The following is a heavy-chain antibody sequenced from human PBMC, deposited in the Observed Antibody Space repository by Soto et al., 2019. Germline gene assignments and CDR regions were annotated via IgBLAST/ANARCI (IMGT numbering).Heavy chain of an antibody. Sequence: ASVKVSCKASGYTFTGYYMHWVRQAPGQGLEWMGWINPNSGGTNYAQKFQGRVTMTRDTSISTAYMELSRLRSDDTAVYYCASGYYGSGSYYKRLNLLDAFDIWGQGTMVTVS. J-gene: IGHJ3*02. V-gene: IGHV1-2*02. CDR1: GYTFTGYY. CDR3: ASGYYGSGSYYKRLNLLDAFDI. CDR2: INPNSGGT. D-gene: IGHD3-10*01.